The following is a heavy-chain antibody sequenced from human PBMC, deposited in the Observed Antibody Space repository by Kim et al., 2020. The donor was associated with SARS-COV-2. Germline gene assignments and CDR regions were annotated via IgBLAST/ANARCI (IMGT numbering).Heavy chain of an antibody. J-gene: IGHJ4*02. CDR1: GGTFSSYA. Sequence: SVKVSCKASGGTFSSYAISWVRQAPGQGLEWMGGIIPIFGTANYAQKFQGRVTITADESTSTAYMELSSLRSEDTAVYYCARATPPIFGVVIEAYYFDYWGQGTLVTVSS. D-gene: IGHD3-3*01. CDR2: IIPIFGTA. CDR3: ARATPPIFGVVIEAYYFDY. V-gene: IGHV1-69*13.